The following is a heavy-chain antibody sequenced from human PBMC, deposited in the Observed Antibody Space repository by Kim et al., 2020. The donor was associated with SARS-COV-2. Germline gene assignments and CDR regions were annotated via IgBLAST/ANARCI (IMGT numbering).Heavy chain of an antibody. V-gene: IGHV3-48*02. J-gene: IGHJ4*02. Sequence: SRSSTIYYADTVKGQLTISRDNAQNSLYLQMNSLRDEDTAVYCCARTEGSWGQGTLVTVSS. CDR3: ARTEGS. D-gene: IGHD3-10*01. CDR2: SRSSTI.